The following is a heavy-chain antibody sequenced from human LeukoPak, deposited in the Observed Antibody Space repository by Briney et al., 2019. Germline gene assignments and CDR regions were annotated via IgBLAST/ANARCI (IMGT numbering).Heavy chain of an antibody. CDR3: AKDWAVAGTNYFDY. CDR2: ISGSGGST. V-gene: IGHV3-23*01. D-gene: IGHD6-19*01. CDR1: GFTSSSYA. Sequence: GGSLILSFAASGFTSSSYAMNWVRPAPRKGLEWGSGISGSGGSTYYADSVKGRFTISRDNSKNTLYLQMNSLRAEDTAIYYCAKDWAVAGTNYFDYWGQGTLVTVSS. J-gene: IGHJ4*02.